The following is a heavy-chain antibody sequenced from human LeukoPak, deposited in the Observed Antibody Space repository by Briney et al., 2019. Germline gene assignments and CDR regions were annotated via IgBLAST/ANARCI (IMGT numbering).Heavy chain of an antibody. CDR2: ISSSSSTI. J-gene: IGHJ6*03. CDR3: ARDGGYSGYRYYYYYMDV. V-gene: IGHV3-48*01. Sequence: AGGSLRLSCAASGFTFSSYSMNWVRQAPGKGLEWVSYISSSSSTIYYADSVKGRFTISRDNAKNSLYLQMNSLRAEDTAVYYCARDGGYSGYRYYYYYMDVWGKGTTVTVSS. D-gene: IGHD5-12*01. CDR1: GFTFSSYS.